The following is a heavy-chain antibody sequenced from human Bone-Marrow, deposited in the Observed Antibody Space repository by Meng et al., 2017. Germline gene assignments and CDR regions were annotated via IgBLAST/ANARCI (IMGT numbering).Heavy chain of an antibody. D-gene: IGHD2-21*01. J-gene: IGHJ5*02. V-gene: IGHV1-69*05. CDR1: RGTFSSYA. CDR3: ARVGEYEFDP. CDR2: LIPIFGTA. Sequence: QLVLSGADLKQPVSSVNVSCKASRGTFSSYAISWVRQSPEQGLELMGGLIPIFGTANYAQKFQGRVTITTDESTSTAYMELSSLRSEDTAVYYCARVGEYEFDPWGQGTLVTVSS.